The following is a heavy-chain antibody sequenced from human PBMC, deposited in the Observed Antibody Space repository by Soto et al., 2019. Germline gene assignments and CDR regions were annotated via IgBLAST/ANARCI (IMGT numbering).Heavy chain of an antibody. CDR1: GFTFSSYE. J-gene: IGHJ4*02. CDR2: ISSSGSTI. V-gene: IGHV3-48*03. D-gene: IGHD2-15*01. CDR3: ASWFYCSGGSCYSSQSFDY. Sequence: GGSLRLSCAASGFTFSSYEMNWVRQAPGKGLEWVSYISSSGSTIYYADSVKGRFTISRDNAKNSLYLQMNSLGAGDTAVYYCASWFYCSGGSCYSSQSFDYWGQGTLVTVSS.